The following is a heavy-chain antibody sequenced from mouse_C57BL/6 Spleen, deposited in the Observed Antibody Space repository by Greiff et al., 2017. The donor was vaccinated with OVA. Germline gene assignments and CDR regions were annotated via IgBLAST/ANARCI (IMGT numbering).Heavy chain of an antibody. D-gene: IGHD2-1*01. Sequence: EVMLVESGGGLVKPGGSLKLSCAASGFTFSSYTMSWVRQTPEKRLEWVATISGGGGNTYYPDSVKGRFTISRDNAKNTLYLQMSSLRSEDTALYYCARLSYGNYDYWGQGTTLTVSS. CDR2: ISGGGGNT. J-gene: IGHJ2*01. CDR3: ARLSYGNYDY. V-gene: IGHV5-9*01. CDR1: GFTFSSYT.